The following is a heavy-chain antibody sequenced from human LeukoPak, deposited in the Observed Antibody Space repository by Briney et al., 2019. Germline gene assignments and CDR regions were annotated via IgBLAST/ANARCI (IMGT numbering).Heavy chain of an antibody. J-gene: IGHJ4*02. D-gene: IGHD6-19*01. Sequence: TSQTLSLICTVSGGSISSYYWSWIRQPAGKGLEWIGRIYTSGSTNYNPSLKSRVTMSVDTSKNQFSLKLSSVTAADTAVYYCARDIYSSGWHHLGGLDYWGQGTLVTVSS. CDR2: IYTSGST. CDR1: GGSISSYY. V-gene: IGHV4-4*07. CDR3: ARDIYSSGWHHLGGLDY.